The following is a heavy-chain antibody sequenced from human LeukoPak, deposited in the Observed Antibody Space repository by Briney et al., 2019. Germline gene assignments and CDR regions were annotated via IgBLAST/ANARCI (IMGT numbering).Heavy chain of an antibody. CDR2: INPSGSST. CDR3: ARDNSVGDTAWWFDP. V-gene: IGHV1-46*01. D-gene: IGHD1-26*01. J-gene: IGHJ5*02. CDR1: GYTFTSYA. Sequence: ASVKVSCKASGYTFTSYAMNWVRQAPGQGLEWMGLINPSGSSTSYAQKFQGRFSLTRDMSTSTDYMELSSLRSEDTAVYYCARDNSVGDTAWWFDPWGQGTLVTVSS.